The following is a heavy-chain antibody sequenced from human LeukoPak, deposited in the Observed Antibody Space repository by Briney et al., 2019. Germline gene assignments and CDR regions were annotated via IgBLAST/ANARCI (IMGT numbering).Heavy chain of an antibody. CDR2: LYYSGST. CDR1: GGSIISSTYY. J-gene: IGHJ4*02. Sequence: SETLSLTCTVSGGSIISSTYYWGWIRQPPGKGLEWIGNLYYSGSTNYNPSLKSRVTISVDTSKNQFSLKLSSVTAADTAVYYCARGDLAGWKDYWGQGTLVTVSS. V-gene: IGHV4-39*07. D-gene: IGHD3-3*02. CDR3: ARGDLAGWKDY.